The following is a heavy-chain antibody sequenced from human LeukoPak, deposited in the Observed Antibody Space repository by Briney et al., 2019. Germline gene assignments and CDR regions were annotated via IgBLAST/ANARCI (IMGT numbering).Heavy chain of an antibody. CDR3: ARDDYGDLRSFDY. J-gene: IGHJ4*02. CDR2: INHSGST. CDR1: GGSFSGYY. V-gene: IGHV4-34*01. Sequence: SETLSLTCAVYGGSFSGYYWSWIRQPPGKGLEWIGEINHSGSTNYNPSLKSRVTISVDTSKNQFSLKLSSVTAADTAVYHCARDDYGDLRSFDYWGQGTLVTVSS. D-gene: IGHD4-17*01.